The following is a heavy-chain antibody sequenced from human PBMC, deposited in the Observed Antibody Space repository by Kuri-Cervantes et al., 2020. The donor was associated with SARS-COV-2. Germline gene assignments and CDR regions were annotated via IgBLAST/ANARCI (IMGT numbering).Heavy chain of an antibody. CDR3: ARDLPGYCSGGSCGGQFGY. J-gene: IGHJ4*02. CDR1: GGSVRSGSYY. Sequence: GSLRLSCTVSGGSVRSGSYYWSWIRQPPGKGLEWLGYMYYTGSTNYNPSLKSRVTISVDTSKNQFSLKLSSVTAVDTAVYYCARDLPGYCSGGSCGGQFGYWGQGTLVTVSS. CDR2: MYYTGST. V-gene: IGHV4-61*01. D-gene: IGHD2-15*01.